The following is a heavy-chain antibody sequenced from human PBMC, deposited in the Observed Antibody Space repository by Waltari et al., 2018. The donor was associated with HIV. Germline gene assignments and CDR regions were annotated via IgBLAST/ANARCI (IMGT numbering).Heavy chain of an antibody. CDR1: GGSISSYY. V-gene: IGHV4-59*01. Sequence: QVQLQESGPGLVKPSETLSLTCTVSGGSISSYYWSWIRQPPGKGLEWIGYIYYSGSTNYNPSLKSRVTISVDTSKNQFSLKLSSVTAADTAVYYCARAGRVNRDGYNHFDYWGQGTLVTVSS. CDR2: IYYSGST. CDR3: ARAGRVNRDGYNHFDY. D-gene: IGHD5-12*01. J-gene: IGHJ4*02.